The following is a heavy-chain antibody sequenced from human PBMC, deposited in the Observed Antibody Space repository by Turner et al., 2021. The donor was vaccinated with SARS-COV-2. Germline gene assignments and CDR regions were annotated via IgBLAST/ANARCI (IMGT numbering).Heavy chain of an antibody. D-gene: IGHD3-3*01. CDR2: ISYDGNNK. CDR1: GFNFKNYA. V-gene: IGHV3-30*10. Sequence: QLLESGGGAVQPGRTLRLSGVDPGFNFKNYAMHWVRQAPGKGLEWVAIISYDGNNKYTTDSLKGRFTISRDNSRSTLYLQMDRLRPEDTAVYYCARDARERSYFDFWSGYLDSWGQGTPVTVSS. J-gene: IGHJ4*02. CDR3: ARDARERSYFDFWSGYLDS.